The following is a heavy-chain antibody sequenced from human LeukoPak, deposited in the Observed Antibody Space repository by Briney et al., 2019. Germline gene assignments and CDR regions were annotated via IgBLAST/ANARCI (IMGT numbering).Heavy chain of an antibody. Sequence: GASVKVSCKPSGYTFTSYGITWVRQAPGQGLEWMGWISAYNGKTHYAQKLQGRVTMTTDTSTSTAYMELRSLRSDDTAVYYCVSSGKVGPTSLPFDYWGQGTLVSVSS. V-gene: IGHV1-18*01. CDR3: VSSGKVGPTSLPFDY. J-gene: IGHJ4*02. CDR2: ISAYNGKT. D-gene: IGHD1-26*01. CDR1: GYTFTSYG.